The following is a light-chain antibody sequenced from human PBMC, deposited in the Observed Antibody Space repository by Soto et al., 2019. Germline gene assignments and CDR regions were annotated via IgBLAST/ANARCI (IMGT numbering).Light chain of an antibody. J-gene: IGLJ2*01. CDR3: CSYAGSYTLV. CDR2: DVN. CDR1: SSDVGGYKY. Sequence: QSALTQPASVSGSPGQSITISCTGTSSDVGGYKYVSWYQQHPGKAPKLMIYDVNKRPSGVPDRFSGSKSGNTASLTISGLQTEDEADYYCCSYAGSYTLVFGGGTKVTVL. V-gene: IGLV2-11*01.